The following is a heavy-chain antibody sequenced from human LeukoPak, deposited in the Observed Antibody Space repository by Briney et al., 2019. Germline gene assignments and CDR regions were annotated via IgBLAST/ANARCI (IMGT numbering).Heavy chain of an antibody. V-gene: IGHV4-34*01. CDR1: GASISNYY. CDR2: INHSGST. CDR3: ARVVSSMVRGVIINYYYYGMDV. D-gene: IGHD3-10*01. Sequence: KASETLSLTCTVSGASISNYYWSWIRQPPGKGLEWIGEINHSGSTNYNPSLKSRVTISVDTSKNQFSLKLSSVTAADTAVYYCARVVSSMVRGVIINYYYYGMDVWGQGTTVTVSS. J-gene: IGHJ6*02.